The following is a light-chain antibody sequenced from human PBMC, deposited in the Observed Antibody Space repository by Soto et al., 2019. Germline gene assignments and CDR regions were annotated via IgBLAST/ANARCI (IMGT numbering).Light chain of an antibody. CDR1: QSVSSN. Sequence: EIVMTQSPATLSVSPGERATLSCRASQSVSSNLAWYQQNPGQAPGLLIYGASTRATGIQARFSGSGSGAEFTLTISSLQSEDFAVYYCQQYNNWPPWTFGQGTKVEIK. CDR2: GAS. CDR3: QQYNNWPPWT. V-gene: IGKV3-15*01. J-gene: IGKJ1*01.